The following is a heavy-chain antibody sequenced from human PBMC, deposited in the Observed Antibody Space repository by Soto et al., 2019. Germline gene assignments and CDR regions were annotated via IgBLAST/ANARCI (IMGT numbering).Heavy chain of an antibody. V-gene: IGHV3-30*18. CDR1: GFTFSSYG. CDR3: AKGDCSGGSCYFSAFDT. J-gene: IGHJ3*02. Sequence: QVQLVESGGGVVQPGRSLRLSCAASGFTFSSYGMHWVRQAPGKGLEWVAVISYDGTNNYYTESVKGRFTISRDNSKNXRFLQMNSLRAEDTAVYFCAKGDCSGGSCYFSAFDTWGQGTMVTVSS. D-gene: IGHD2-15*01. CDR2: ISYDGTNN.